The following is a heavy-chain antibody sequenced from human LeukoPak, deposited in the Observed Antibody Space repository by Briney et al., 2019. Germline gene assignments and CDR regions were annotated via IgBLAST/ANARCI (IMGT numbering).Heavy chain of an antibody. CDR3: AAQNGYSSGWHPRY. Sequence: PSQTLSLTCTVSGGSISSGGYYWRWIRQHPEKGLEWIGYIYYSGSTYYNPSLKSRVNISVDTSKNQVALELRSVTAADTAVYYCAAQNGYSSGWHPRYWGQGTLVTVSS. V-gene: IGHV4-31*03. CDR1: GGSISSGGYY. J-gene: IGHJ4*02. CDR2: IYYSGST. D-gene: IGHD6-19*01.